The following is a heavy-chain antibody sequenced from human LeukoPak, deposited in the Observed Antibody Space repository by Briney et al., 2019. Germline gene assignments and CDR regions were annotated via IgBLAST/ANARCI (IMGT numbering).Heavy chain of an antibody. CDR3: AREHWNDVAFDI. V-gene: IGHV3-74*01. CDR1: GFSLSGYW. J-gene: IGHJ3*02. CDR2: INSDGSST. D-gene: IGHD1-1*01. Sequence: PGGSLRLSCAASGFSLSGYWMHWVRQAPGKGLVWVSRINSDGSSTSYADSVKGRFTISRDNAKNTLYLQMNSLRAEDTAVYYCAREHWNDVAFDIWGQGTMVTVSS.